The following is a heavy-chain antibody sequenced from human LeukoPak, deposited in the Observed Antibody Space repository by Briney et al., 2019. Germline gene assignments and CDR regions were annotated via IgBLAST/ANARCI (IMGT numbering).Heavy chain of an antibody. CDR3: AREVVVVAATRGHWFDP. V-gene: IGHV1-69*13. CDR1: GGTFSSYA. CDR2: ITPIFGTA. J-gene: IGHJ5*02. D-gene: IGHD2-15*01. Sequence: ASVKVPCKASGGTFSSYAISWVRQAPGQGLEWMGGITPIFGTANYAQKFQGRVTITADESTSTAYMELSSLRSEDTAVYYCAREVVVVAATRGHWFDPWGQGTLVTVSS.